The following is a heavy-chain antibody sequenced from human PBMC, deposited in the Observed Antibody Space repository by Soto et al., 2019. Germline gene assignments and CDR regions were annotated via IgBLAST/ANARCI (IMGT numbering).Heavy chain of an antibody. CDR2: IYHSGST. Sequence: PSETQSLTCAVSGGSISSSNWWSWVRQPPGKGLEWIGEIYHSGSTNYNPSLKSRVTISVDKSKNQFSLKLSSVTAADTAVYYCASREFDPVDYYYYGMDVWGQGTTVTVSS. CDR1: GGSISSSNW. J-gene: IGHJ6*02. V-gene: IGHV4-4*02. CDR3: ASREFDPVDYYYYGMDV. D-gene: IGHD3-10*01.